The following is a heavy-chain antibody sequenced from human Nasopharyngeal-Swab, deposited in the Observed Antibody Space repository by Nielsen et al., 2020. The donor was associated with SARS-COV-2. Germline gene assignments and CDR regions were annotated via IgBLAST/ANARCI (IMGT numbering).Heavy chain of an antibody. Sequence: ASVKVYCKASGYTFTSYAMHWVRQAPGQRLEWMGWINAGNGNTKYSQKFQGRVTITRDTSASTAYMELSSLRSEDTAVYYCARVGIMSGNLWGWFDPWGQGTLVTVSS. J-gene: IGHJ5*02. CDR1: GYTFTSYA. CDR3: ARVGIMSGNLWGWFDP. D-gene: IGHD1-26*01. CDR2: INAGNGNT. V-gene: IGHV1-3*01.